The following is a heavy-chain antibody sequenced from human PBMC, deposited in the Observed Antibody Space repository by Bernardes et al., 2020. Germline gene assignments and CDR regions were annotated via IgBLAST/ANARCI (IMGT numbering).Heavy chain of an antibody. Sequence: GGSLRLSCAASGFTFSSDWMSWVRQAPGKGLEWVANIKQDGSEKYYVDSVKGRFTISRDNAKNSLYLQMNSLRAEDTAVYYCARSVITMIANWFDPWGQGTLVTVSS. V-gene: IGHV3-7*01. CDR1: GFTFSSDW. CDR3: ARSVITMIANWFDP. CDR2: IKQDGSEK. D-gene: IGHD3-22*01. J-gene: IGHJ5*02.